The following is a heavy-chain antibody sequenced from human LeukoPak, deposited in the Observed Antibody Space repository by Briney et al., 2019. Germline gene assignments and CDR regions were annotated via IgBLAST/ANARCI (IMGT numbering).Heavy chain of an antibody. V-gene: IGHV3-23*01. CDR1: GFTFSSYA. D-gene: IGHD2-2*01. CDR2: ISGSGGST. CDR3: AKNLVVVPAAAID. Sequence: GGSLRLSCAASGFTFSSYAMSWVRQAPGKGLEWVSAISGSGGSTYYADSVKGRFTISRDNSKNTLYLQMNSLRAEDTAVYYCAKNLVVVPAAAIDWGQETLVTVSS. J-gene: IGHJ4*02.